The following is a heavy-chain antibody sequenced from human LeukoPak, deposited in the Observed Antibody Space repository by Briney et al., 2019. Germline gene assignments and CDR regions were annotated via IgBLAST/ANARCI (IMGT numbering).Heavy chain of an antibody. Sequence: GGSLRLSCTASGFSFGHYAMSWFRQAPGKGLEWVGFIRSEAYGGTTEYAASVKGRFTISRDDSKSIAYLQTNRLKTEDTAMYYCAREGEYCSGGSCYWVDYWGQGTLVTVSS. CDR2: IRSEAYGGTT. J-gene: IGHJ4*02. CDR1: GFSFGHYA. CDR3: AREGEYCSGGSCYWVDY. V-gene: IGHV3-49*03. D-gene: IGHD2-15*01.